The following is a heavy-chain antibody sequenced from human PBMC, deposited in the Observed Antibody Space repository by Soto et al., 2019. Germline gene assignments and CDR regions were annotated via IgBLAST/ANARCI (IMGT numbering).Heavy chain of an antibody. J-gene: IGHJ4*02. V-gene: IGHV3-23*01. CDR1: GFTFSSYA. Sequence: PGGSLRLSCAASGFTFSSYAMSWVRQAPGKGLEWVSAISGSGGSTYYADSVKGRFTISRDNSKNTLYLQMNSLRAEDTAVYYCAKDSHDSSVYYFLFDYWGQGTLVTVS. D-gene: IGHD3-22*01. CDR2: ISGSGGST. CDR3: AKDSHDSSVYYFLFDY.